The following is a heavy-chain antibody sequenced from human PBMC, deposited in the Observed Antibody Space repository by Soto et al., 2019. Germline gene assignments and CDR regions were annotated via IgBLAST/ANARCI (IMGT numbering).Heavy chain of an antibody. CDR1: GYTFTSYY. D-gene: IGHD3-3*01. CDR3: ARRTYDFWSGYYYYYYGMDV. V-gene: IGHV1-46*01. CDR2: FNPSGGST. J-gene: IGHJ6*02. Sequence: QVQLVQSGAEVKKPGASVKVSCKASGYTFTSYYMHWVRQAPGQGLEWMGIFNPSGGSTSYAQKFQGRVTMTRDTSTSTVYMELSSLRSEDTAVYYCARRTYDFWSGYYYYYYGMDVWGQGTTVTVSS.